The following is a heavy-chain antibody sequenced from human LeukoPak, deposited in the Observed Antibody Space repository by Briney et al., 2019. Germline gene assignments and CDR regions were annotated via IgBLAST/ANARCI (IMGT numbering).Heavy chain of an antibody. Sequence: QPGGSLRLSCAASGFTFSSYAMSWVRQAPGKGLEWVSAISGSGGSTYYADSVKGRFTISRDNSKNTLYLQMNSLRAEDTAVYYCAKSPRRHIVVVTANWFVPWGQGTLVTVSS. CDR3: AKSPRRHIVVVTANWFVP. V-gene: IGHV3-23*01. J-gene: IGHJ5*02. CDR2: ISGSGGST. CDR1: GFTFSSYA. D-gene: IGHD2-21*02.